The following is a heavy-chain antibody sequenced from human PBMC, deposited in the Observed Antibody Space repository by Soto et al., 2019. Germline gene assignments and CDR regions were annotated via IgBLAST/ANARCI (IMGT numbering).Heavy chain of an antibody. CDR2: INPNSGGT. Sequence: ASVKVSCKASGYTFTGYYMHWVRQAPGQGLEWMGWINPNSGGTNYAQKFQGRVTMTRDTSISTAYMELSRLRSDDTAVYYCARVRSFYDFWSGYYTSPSSIFDYWGQGTLVTVSS. CDR3: ARVRSFYDFWSGYYTSPSSIFDY. CDR1: GYTFTGYY. J-gene: IGHJ4*02. D-gene: IGHD3-3*01. V-gene: IGHV1-2*02.